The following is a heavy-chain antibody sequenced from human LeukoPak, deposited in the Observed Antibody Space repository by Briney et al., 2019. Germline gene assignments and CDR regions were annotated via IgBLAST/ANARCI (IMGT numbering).Heavy chain of an antibody. D-gene: IGHD3-3*01. V-gene: IGHV3-23*01. CDR3: AKDHWNWGLWSGYYRGGYFDY. J-gene: IGHJ4*02. CDR2: ISGSGGST. Sequence: ETLSLTCTVSGGSINSSNYHWGWIRQPPGKGLEWVSAISGSGGSTYYADSVKGRFTISRDNSKNTLYLQMNSLRAEDTAVYYCAKDHWNWGLWSGYYRGGYFDYWGQGTLVTVSS. CDR1: GGSINSSNYH.